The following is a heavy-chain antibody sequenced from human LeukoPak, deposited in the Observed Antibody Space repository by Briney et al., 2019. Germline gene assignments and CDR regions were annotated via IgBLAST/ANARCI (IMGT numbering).Heavy chain of an antibody. CDR2: ISSSSSYI. V-gene: IGHV3-21*04. CDR3: AREYGSGWYFVAFDI. D-gene: IGHD6-19*01. Sequence: PGGSLRLSCAASGFTFSSYSMNWVRQAPGKGLEWVSSISSSSSYIYYADSVKGRFTISRDNAKNSLYLQMNSLRAEDTALYYCAREYGSGWYFVAFDIWGQGTMVTVSS. CDR1: GFTFSSYS. J-gene: IGHJ3*02.